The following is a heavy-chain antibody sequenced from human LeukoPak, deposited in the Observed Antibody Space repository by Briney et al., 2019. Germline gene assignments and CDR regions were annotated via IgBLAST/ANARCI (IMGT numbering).Heavy chain of an antibody. CDR2: ISFDGSDK. Sequence: PGGSLRLSCAASGFAFSSYGMQWVRQAPGKGPEWVALISFDGSDKNYADSVKGRITISRDNSKNTLYLQMNSLRAEDTAVYYCARGAYYDSSELFYWGQGTLVTVSS. D-gene: IGHD3-22*01. CDR1: GFAFSSYG. V-gene: IGHV3-33*01. CDR3: ARGAYYDSSELFY. J-gene: IGHJ4*02.